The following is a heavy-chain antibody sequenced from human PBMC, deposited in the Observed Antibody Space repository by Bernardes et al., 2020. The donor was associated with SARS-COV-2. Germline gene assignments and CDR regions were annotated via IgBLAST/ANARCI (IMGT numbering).Heavy chain of an antibody. J-gene: IGHJ6*02. CDR1: GYTFTSYD. V-gene: IGHV1-8*01. Sequence: ASVKVSCKASGYTFTSYDINWVRQATGQGLEWMGWMNPNSGNTGYAQKFQGRVTMTRNTSISTAYMELSSLRSEDTAVYYCARWSEYDYYYGMDVWGQGTTVTVSS. CDR2: MNPNSGNT. CDR3: ARWSEYDYYYGMDV.